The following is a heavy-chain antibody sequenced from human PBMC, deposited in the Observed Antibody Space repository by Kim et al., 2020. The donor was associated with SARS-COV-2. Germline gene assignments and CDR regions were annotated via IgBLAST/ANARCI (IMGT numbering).Heavy chain of an antibody. CDR1: GFTFSSYA. V-gene: IGHV3-30-3*01. J-gene: IGHJ3*02. Sequence: GGSLRLSCAASGFTFSSYAMHWVRQAPGKGLEWVAVISYDGSNKYYADSVKGRFTISRDNSKNTLYLQMNSLRAEDTAVYYCARDHGVTIFGVADAFDI. CDR3: ARDHGVTIFGVADAFDI. CDR2: ISYDGSNK. D-gene: IGHD3-3*01.